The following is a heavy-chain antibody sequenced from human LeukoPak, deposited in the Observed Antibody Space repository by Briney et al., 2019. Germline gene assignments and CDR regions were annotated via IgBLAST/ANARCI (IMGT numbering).Heavy chain of an antibody. J-gene: IGHJ4*02. D-gene: IGHD3-22*01. Sequence: SVKVSCKASGGTFSTYTISWLRQAPGQGLEWMGRIIPILGIANYAQKFQGRVTITADKSTSTAYMELSSRRSEDTALYYCAREYDSSGYYLGYWGQGTLVTVSS. CDR2: IIPILGIA. V-gene: IGHV1-69*04. CDR3: AREYDSSGYYLGY. CDR1: GGTFSTYT.